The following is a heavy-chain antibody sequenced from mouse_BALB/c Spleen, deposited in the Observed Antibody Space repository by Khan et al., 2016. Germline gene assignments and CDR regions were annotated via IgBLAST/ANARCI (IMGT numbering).Heavy chain of an antibody. CDR2: ISYSGST. CDR1: GYSITSDYA. Sequence: VQLKQSGPDLVKPSQSLSLTCTVTGYSITSDYAWNWIRPFPGNKLEWMGYISYSGSTSYNPSLKSRISITRDTSKNQFFLQMNPVTTEDTATYYCARAHPRWYFDVWGAGTTVTVSS. CDR3: ARAHPRWYFDV. V-gene: IGHV3-2*02. J-gene: IGHJ1*01.